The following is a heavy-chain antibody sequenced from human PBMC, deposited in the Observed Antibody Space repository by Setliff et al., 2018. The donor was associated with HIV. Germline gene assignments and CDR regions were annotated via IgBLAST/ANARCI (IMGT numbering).Heavy chain of an antibody. CDR2: ISGLGGGTI. J-gene: IGHJ4*02. CDR3: ARAGRYGAETDY. V-gene: IGHV3-48*01. Sequence: HPSETLSLTCTVSGDSISSYSWNWIRQSPGGGLEWVSYISGLGGGTIYYADSVRGRFTISRDDAENSLYLQMNSLRAEDTAVYYCARAGRYGAETDYWGQGTLVTVSS. CDR1: GDSISSYS. D-gene: IGHD5-12*01.